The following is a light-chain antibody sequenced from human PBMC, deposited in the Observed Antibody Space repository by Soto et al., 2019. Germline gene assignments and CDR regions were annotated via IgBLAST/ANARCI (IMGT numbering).Light chain of an antibody. CDR3: CSYAGISAVV. CDR1: SSDVGSFDL. J-gene: IGLJ2*01. Sequence: QSALTQPASVSGSPGQSITISCTGTSSDVGSFDLVSWYQHPPGKAPKLIIFEGSERPSGVSDRFSGSKSRNTASLTISGLQAEDEADYYCCSYAGISAVVFGGGTKVTVL. CDR2: EGS. V-gene: IGLV2-23*01.